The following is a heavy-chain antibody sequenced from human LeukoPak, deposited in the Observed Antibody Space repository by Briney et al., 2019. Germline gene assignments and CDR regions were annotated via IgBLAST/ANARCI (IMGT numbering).Heavy chain of an antibody. CDR3: ARDGGWFDP. CDR1: VGTFTIYA. Sequence: SVTVSFTSSVGTFTIYAISWVRQAPGQGLEWMGRIIPILGIANYAQKFQGRVTITADKSTSTGYMELSSLRSEDTAVYYCARDGGWFDPWGQGTLVTVSS. CDR2: IIPILGIA. J-gene: IGHJ5*02. V-gene: IGHV1-69*04. D-gene: IGHD3-16*01.